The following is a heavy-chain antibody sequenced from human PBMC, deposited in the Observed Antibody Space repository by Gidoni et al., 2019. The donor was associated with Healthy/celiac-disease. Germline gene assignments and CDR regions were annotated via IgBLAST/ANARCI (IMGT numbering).Heavy chain of an antibody. CDR3: TRPPTTVTTSDY. D-gene: IGHD4-17*01. J-gene: IGHJ4*02. V-gene: IGHV3-73*01. Sequence: AYAASVKGRFTISRDDSKNTAYLQMNSLKTEDTAVYYCTRPPTTVTTSDYWGQGTLVTVSS.